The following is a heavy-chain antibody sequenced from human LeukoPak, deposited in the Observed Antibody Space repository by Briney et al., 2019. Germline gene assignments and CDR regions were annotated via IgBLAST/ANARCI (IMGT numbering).Heavy chain of an antibody. CDR3: AKAKLPAYYDSSGYYGG. Sequence: PGGSLRLSCAASGFTFSSYAMSWVRQAPGKGLEWVSAISGSGGSTYYADSVKGRFTISRDNSKNTLYLQMNSLRAEDTAVYYCAKAKLPAYYDSSGYYGGWGQGTMVTVSS. J-gene: IGHJ3*01. CDR2: ISGSGGST. CDR1: GFTFSSYA. D-gene: IGHD3-22*01. V-gene: IGHV3-23*01.